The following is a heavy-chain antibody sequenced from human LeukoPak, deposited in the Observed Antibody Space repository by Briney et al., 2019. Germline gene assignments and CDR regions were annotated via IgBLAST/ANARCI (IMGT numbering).Heavy chain of an antibody. D-gene: IGHD1-26*01. V-gene: IGHV3-23*01. CDR2: ISGSGGAGT. CDR3: VKDRGGSPFYGMDV. Sequence: GGSLRLSCAGSGFTFSSYAMSWVRQAPGKGLEWVSTISGSGGAGTYYADSVKGRFTVSRDNSRNTLYLPMNSLRAEDTAVYYCVKDRGGSPFYGMDVWGQGTTVIVSS. J-gene: IGHJ6*02. CDR1: GFTFSSYA.